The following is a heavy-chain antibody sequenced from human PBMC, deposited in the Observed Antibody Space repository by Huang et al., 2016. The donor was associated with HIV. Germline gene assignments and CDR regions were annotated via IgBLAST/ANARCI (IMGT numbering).Heavy chain of an antibody. J-gene: IGHJ4*02. V-gene: IGHV4-34*02. CDR1: GGSFSGYY. Sequence: QVQLEQWGAGLFKASETLSLTCAVYGGSFSGYYWNWLRKAPGKGLEWVGEIKHSGNTNYNPSLKGRVNMSVDTSKSQCSLYLTSLSAADTGTYFCARRYNSRRDYWGRGTLVTVHS. CDR2: IKHSGNT. CDR3: ARRYNSRRDY. D-gene: IGHD3-22*01.